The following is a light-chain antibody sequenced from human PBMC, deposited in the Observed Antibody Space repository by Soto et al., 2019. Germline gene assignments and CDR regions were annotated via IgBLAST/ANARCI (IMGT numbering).Light chain of an antibody. Sequence: EVVMTQSPATLSVSPGERATLSCRASQSVSSRLAWYQQKPGQAPRLLIYGASTRATGILARFSGSGSGTEFTLTISSLQSEDFAVYYCQHYNNWPTTFGPGTKVDIK. V-gene: IGKV3-15*01. CDR3: QHYNNWPTT. CDR1: QSVSSR. CDR2: GAS. J-gene: IGKJ3*01.